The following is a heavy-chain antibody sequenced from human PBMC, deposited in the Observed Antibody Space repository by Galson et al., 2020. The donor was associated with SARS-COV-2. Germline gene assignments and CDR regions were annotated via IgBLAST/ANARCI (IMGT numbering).Heavy chain of an antibody. V-gene: IGHV4-61*01. CDR3: ARDHILRYFDAVYYYYGMDV. J-gene: IGHJ6*02. D-gene: IGHD3-9*01. CDR1: GGSVSSGSYY. Sequence: SETLSLTCTVSGGSVSSGSYYWSWIRQPPGKGLEWIGYIYYSGSTNYNPSLKSRVTISVDTSKNQFSLKLSSVTAADTAVYYCARDHILRYFDAVYYYYGMDVWGQGTTVTVSS. CDR2: IYYSGST.